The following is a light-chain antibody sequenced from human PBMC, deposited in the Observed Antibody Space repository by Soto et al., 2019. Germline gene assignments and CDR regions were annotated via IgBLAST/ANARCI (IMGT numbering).Light chain of an antibody. CDR3: SSVTTSSTGV. J-gene: IGLJ3*02. Sequence: QSALTQPASVSGSPGQSITISCTGTINDVGADKYVSWYQQHPGKVPQLMIYDVSIRPSGVSNRFSGSKSGNTASLTISGLQAKDEADYYCSSVTTSSTGVFGGGTKLTVL. CDR2: DVS. CDR1: INDVGADKY. V-gene: IGLV2-14*03.